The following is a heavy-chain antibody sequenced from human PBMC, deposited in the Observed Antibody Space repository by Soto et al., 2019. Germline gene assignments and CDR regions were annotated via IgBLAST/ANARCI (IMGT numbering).Heavy chain of an antibody. V-gene: IGHV2-5*02. J-gene: IGHJ4*02. CDR1: GLSLSNGELG. Sequence: QITLTESGPTLVKPTQTLTLTCTVSGLSLSNGELGVAWIRQSPGKALAWLALIYGEYEKRYSPSLKTRFTSTKHPSKSQLFLTLTNVDPMNTATYYCTHMEWFLFSESARPDHWGQGILVTVAS. CDR3: THMEWFLFSESARPDH. CDR2: IYGEYEK. D-gene: IGHD3-3*01.